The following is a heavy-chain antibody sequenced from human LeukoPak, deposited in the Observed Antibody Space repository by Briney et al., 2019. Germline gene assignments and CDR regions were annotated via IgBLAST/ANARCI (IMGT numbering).Heavy chain of an antibody. J-gene: IGHJ4*02. Sequence: PVGSLRLSCAASGFTVCSDSMSCVRQAPGKGLECVSVICSSSHTYYADSMKDGFTIARDNSKNTLYPQKNSLRAGDRAVYYCARGGSGWYLYDHWGRGTLVSVSS. D-gene: IGHD6-19*01. CDR3: ARGGSGWYLYDH. CDR2: ICSSSHT. V-gene: IGHV3-66*01. CDR1: GFTVCSDS.